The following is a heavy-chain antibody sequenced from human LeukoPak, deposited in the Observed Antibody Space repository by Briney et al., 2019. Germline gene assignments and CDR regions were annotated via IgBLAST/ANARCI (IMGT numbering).Heavy chain of an antibody. D-gene: IGHD3-10*01. CDR2: IYYSGST. Sequence: PSETLSLTCTVSGGSISSYYWSWIRQPPGKGLEWIGYIYYSGSTNYNPSLKSRVTISVDTSKNQFSLKLSSVTAADMAVYYCARGFGYGSGSYPLDYWGQGTLVTVSS. J-gene: IGHJ4*02. V-gene: IGHV4-59*01. CDR3: ARGFGYGSGSYPLDY. CDR1: GGSISSYY.